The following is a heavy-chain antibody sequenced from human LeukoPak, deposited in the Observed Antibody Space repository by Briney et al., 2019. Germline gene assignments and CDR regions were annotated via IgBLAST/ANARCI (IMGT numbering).Heavy chain of an antibody. CDR1: GFTFDDFP. CDR3: VKVKYIYGYGHQTFDF. V-gene: IGHV3-43D*03. J-gene: IGHJ3*01. Sequence: GVSLRLSCSASGFTFDDFPMHWVRQAPGKGLEWVSLISWNGDSTYYADSVTGRFTISRDNTQNSLFLQMNSLRPEDTAVYYCVKVKYIYGYGHQTFDFWGQGTMVTVSS. CDR2: ISWNGDST. D-gene: IGHD5-18*01.